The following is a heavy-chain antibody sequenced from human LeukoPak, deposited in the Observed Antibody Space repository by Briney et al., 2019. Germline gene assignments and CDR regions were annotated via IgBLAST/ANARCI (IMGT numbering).Heavy chain of an antibody. CDR2: MNPNSGNT. CDR1: GYTFTSYD. Sequence: GASVKVTCKASGYTFTSYDINWVRLATGQGLEWMGWMNPNSGNTGYAQKFQGRVTMTRTTSISTAYMELSSLRSEDTAVYYCARPRDSGWYGEVFDYWGQGTLVTVSS. D-gene: IGHD6-19*01. J-gene: IGHJ4*02. CDR3: ARPRDSGWYGEVFDY. V-gene: IGHV1-8*01.